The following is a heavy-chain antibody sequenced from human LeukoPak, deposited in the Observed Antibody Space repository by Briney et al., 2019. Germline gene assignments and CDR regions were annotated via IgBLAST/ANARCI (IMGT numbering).Heavy chain of an antibody. J-gene: IGHJ4*02. CDR3: ARIGSHCSSTSCYGDY. D-gene: IGHD2-2*01. CDR2: INHSGST. Sequence: SETLSLTCVVYGGSFSGYYWSWIRQPPGKGLEWIGEINHSGSTDYNPSLKSRVTISVDTSKNQFSLKLTSVTAADTAVYYCARIGSHCSSTSCYGDYWGQGTLVTVSS. V-gene: IGHV4-34*01. CDR1: GGSFSGYY.